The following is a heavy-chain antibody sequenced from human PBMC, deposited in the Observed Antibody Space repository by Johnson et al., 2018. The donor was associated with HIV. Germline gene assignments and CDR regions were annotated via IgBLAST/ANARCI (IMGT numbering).Heavy chain of an antibody. CDR1: GFTFSSNA. Sequence: VQLVESGGGLVQPGGSLRLSCAASGFTFSSNAMSWVRQAPGKGLEWVSVIYSGGNTYYADSVKGRFTISRDNSKNTLSLQMNSLRVEDTAVYFCARAASQQQLKVPFDIWGQGTMVTVSS. V-gene: IGHV3-66*01. J-gene: IGHJ3*02. CDR3: ARAASQQQLKVPFDI. D-gene: IGHD6-13*01. CDR2: IYSGGNT.